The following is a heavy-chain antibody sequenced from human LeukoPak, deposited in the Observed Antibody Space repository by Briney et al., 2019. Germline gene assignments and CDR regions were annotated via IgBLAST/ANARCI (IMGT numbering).Heavy chain of an antibody. CDR2: MSSGSRYI. Sequence: NTGGPLRLSCAASGFTLSSYSMTWVRQAPGKGLEWVSSMSSGSRYIYYADSVRGRFTISRDNAKNSLYLLMNSLRAEDTAVYYCARARPTGVSRVVIVQWGQGTLVTVSS. D-gene: IGHD3-10*01. CDR3: ARARPTGVSRVVIVQ. J-gene: IGHJ4*02. CDR1: GFTLSSYS. V-gene: IGHV3-21*01.